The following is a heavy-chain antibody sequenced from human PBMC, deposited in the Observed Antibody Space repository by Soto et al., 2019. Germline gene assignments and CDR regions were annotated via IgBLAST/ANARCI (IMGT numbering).Heavy chain of an antibody. CDR1: SASIDNN. V-gene: IGHV4-4*02. CDR2: IHQGGIS. Sequence: QMQLLESGPGLVKPSETLSLTCAVSSASIDNNWNWVRQPPGKGLEWIGEIHQGGISYKNPSLKSRVTMSVDKSKNQFSLNLSSVTAADTAVYFCARSFGWYAFDQWGQGTLVTVSS. J-gene: IGHJ4*02. CDR3: ARSFGWYAFDQ. D-gene: IGHD6-19*01.